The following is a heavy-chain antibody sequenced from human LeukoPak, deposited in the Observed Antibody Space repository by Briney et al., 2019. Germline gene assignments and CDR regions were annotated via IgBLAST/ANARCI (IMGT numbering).Heavy chain of an antibody. Sequence: GGSLRLSCAASGFIFSSYGMHWVRQAPGKGLEWVAGMWYDGSNKYYAHSVKGRFPISRDHSKNPLYLQMSRLRAEDAAVYYCARDHSVAGPLDHWRQGPLLTLSS. J-gene: IGHJ4*02. CDR3: ARDHSVAGPLDH. CDR2: MWYDGSNK. V-gene: IGHV3-33*01. D-gene: IGHD6-19*01. CDR1: GFIFSSYG.